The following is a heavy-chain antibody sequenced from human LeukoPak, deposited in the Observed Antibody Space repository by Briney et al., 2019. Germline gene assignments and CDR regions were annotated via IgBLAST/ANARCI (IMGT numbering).Heavy chain of an antibody. CDR3: AGYSSSWYAFDY. D-gene: IGHD6-13*01. CDR1: GFTFSSYS. V-gene: IGHV3-21*01. J-gene: IGHJ4*02. CDR2: ISSSSSYI. Sequence: GGSLRLSCAASGFTFSSYSMNWVRQAPGKGLEWVSSISSSSSYIYYADSVKGRFTISRDNAKNSLYLQMNSLRAEDTAVYYCAGYSSSWYAFDYWGQGTLVTVSS.